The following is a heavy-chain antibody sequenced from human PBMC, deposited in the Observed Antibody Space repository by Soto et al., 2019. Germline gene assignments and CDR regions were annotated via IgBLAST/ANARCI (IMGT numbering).Heavy chain of an antibody. CDR3: ARGPLYDLESWMSGYFDL. CDR1: GASFDSYT. D-gene: IGHD2-2*02. V-gene: IGHV1-69*01. CDR2: IIPIFGTT. Sequence: QVQLVQSGAEVRKSGSSVKVSCKLSGASFDSYTITWVRQAPGQGLEWMGGIIPIFGTTNYAQKFQGRLTITADGFTSAAYMDLSSLTSEDTAVYYCARGPLYDLESWMSGYFDLWGRGTLVTVSS. J-gene: IGHJ2*01.